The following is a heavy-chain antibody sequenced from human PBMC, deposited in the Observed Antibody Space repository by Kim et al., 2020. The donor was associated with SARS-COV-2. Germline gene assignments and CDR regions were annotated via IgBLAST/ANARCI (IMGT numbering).Heavy chain of an antibody. CDR3: ARTYGSGSYPPNY. D-gene: IGHD3-10*01. J-gene: IGHJ4*02. Sequence: SNTSTKSRVTVSVDTSKNQFALKLGSVPAADTAVYYCARTYGSGSYPPNYWGQGTLVTVSS. V-gene: IGHV4-34*01.